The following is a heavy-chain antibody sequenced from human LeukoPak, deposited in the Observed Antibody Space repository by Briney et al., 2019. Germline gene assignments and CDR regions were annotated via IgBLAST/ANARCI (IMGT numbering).Heavy chain of an antibody. J-gene: IGHJ4*02. Sequence: GGSLRLSCAASGFTFSSYAMSWVRQAPGKGLEWVSAISGSGGSTYYADSVKGRFTISRDHAKNSLYLQMNSLRAEDTAVYYCARLIAVAGPYYFDYWGQGTLVTVSS. V-gene: IGHV3-23*01. CDR1: GFTFSSYA. CDR3: ARLIAVAGPYYFDY. D-gene: IGHD6-19*01. CDR2: ISGSGGST.